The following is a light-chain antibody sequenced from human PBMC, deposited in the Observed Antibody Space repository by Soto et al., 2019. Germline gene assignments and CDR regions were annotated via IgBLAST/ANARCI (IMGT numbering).Light chain of an antibody. CDR3: QQCHNWPLT. V-gene: IGKV3-15*01. CDR1: QSISTE. J-gene: IGKJ2*01. Sequence: EIVMTQSPATLSVSPGERATLSCRASQSISTELAWYQQKPGQPPRLLIYPASTRATGVPARFTGSGSGSEFTLTISGLQSEDFAVYYCQQCHNWPLTFGQGTSLEI. CDR2: PAS.